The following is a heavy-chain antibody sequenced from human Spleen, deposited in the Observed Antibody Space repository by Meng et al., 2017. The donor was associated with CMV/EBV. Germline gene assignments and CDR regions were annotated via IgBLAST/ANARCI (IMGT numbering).Heavy chain of an antibody. J-gene: IGHJ4*02. CDR3: ARASSGYYMNY. V-gene: IGHV3-48*03. D-gene: IGHD3-3*01. CDR2: ISSNGTAI. Sequence: GESLKISCVASGFTFSAYDMNWVRQAPGKGLEWVSYISSNGTAIYYGDSVKGRLTISRENAKNSLYLHMNSLTAEDTAVYYCARASSGYYMNYWGQGTLVTVSS. CDR1: GFTFSAYD.